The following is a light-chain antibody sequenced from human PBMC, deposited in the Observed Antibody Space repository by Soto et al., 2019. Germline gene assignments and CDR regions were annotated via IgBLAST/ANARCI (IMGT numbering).Light chain of an antibody. J-gene: IGKJ2*01. CDR2: GAS. Sequence: EIVMTQSPATLSVSPGERATLSCRASQSVGSNLAWYQQKPGQAPSLLIYGASARVAGIPLRFSGSGSGTEFTLTLSSPQAQDFAFYYCQQHSVLPRYTFGQGTKLELQ. V-gene: IGKV3-15*01. CDR3: QQHSVLPRYT. CDR1: QSVGSN.